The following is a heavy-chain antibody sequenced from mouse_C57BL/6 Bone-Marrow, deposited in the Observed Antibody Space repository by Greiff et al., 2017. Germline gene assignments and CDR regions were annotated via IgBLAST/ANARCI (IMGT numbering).Heavy chain of an antibody. D-gene: IGHD2-10*02. CDR3: ARGGYEVRKGFDY. J-gene: IGHJ2*01. V-gene: IGHV1-82*01. CDR2: IYPGDGDT. Sequence: QVQLKQSGPELVKPGASVKISCKASGYAFSSSWMNWVKQRPGKGLEWIGRIYPGDGDTNYNGKFKGKATLTADKSSSTAYMQLSSLTSEDSAVYFCARGGYEVRKGFDYWGQGTTLTVSS. CDR1: GYAFSSSW.